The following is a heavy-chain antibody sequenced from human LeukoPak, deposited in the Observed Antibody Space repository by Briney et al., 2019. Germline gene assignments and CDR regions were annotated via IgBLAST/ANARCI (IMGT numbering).Heavy chain of an antibody. J-gene: IGHJ3*02. CDR2: ISYDGSNK. CDR1: GFTFSSYG. V-gene: IGHV3-30*18. D-gene: IGHD7-27*01. CDR3: AKTITGGTDAFDI. Sequence: PGGSLRLSCAASGFTFSSYGMHWVRQAPGKGLEWVAVISYDGSNKYYADSVKGRFTISRDNSKNTLYLQMNSLRAEDTAVFYCAKTITGGTDAFDIWGQGTMVTVCS.